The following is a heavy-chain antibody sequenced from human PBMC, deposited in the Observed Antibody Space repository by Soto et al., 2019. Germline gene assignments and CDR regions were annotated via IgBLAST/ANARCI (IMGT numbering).Heavy chain of an antibody. CDR2: ISYDGSNK. CDR3: ARDPGDIVATILDY. V-gene: IGHV3-30-3*01. CDR1: GFTFSSYA. J-gene: IGHJ4*02. Sequence: QVQLVESGGGVVQPGRSLRLSCAASGFTFSSYAMHWVRQAPGKGLEWVAVISYDGSNKYYADSVKGRFTISRDNSKNTLYLQMNSLRAEDTAVYYCARDPGDIVATILDYWGQGTLVTVSS. D-gene: IGHD5-12*01.